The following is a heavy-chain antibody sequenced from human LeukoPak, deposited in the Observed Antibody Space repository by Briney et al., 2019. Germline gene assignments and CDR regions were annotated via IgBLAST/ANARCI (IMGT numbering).Heavy chain of an antibody. CDR1: GFTFSYCY. J-gene: IGHJ4*02. V-gene: IGHV3-72*01. D-gene: IGHD2-15*01. CDR3: TRGSTMDEVVAVRYSRMLYYFDY. CDR2: TGNKANNYPT. Sequence: GGSLRLSCAVSGFTFSYCYMLCVRQAPGKGLEWIGRTGNKANNYPTEYAASVKGRFTISRDDSKNSLYLQMNRHKTEDTAVKYCTRGSTMDEVVAVRYSRMLYYFDYWDQGTLVTVSS.